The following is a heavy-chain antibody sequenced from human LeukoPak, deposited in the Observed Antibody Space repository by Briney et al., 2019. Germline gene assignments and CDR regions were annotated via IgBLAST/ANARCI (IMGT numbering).Heavy chain of an antibody. J-gene: IGHJ6*02. V-gene: IGHV1-46*01. D-gene: IGHD3-9*01. Sequence: ASVKVSCKASGYTFTSYYMHWVRQAPGQGLEWMGITNPSGGSTSYAQEFQGRVTMTRDTSTSTVYMELSSLRSEDTAVYYCARDSNDILTGYYSRRMDVWGQGTTVTVSS. CDR3: ARDSNDILTGYYSRRMDV. CDR2: TNPSGGST. CDR1: GYTFTSYY.